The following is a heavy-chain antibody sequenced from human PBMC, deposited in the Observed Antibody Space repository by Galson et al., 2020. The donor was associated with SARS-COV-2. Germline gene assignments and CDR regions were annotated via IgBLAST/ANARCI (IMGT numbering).Heavy chain of an antibody. Sequence: GGSLRLSCEASGFTVSGNYFSWVRQAPGKGLEWVSVIFSSGSTFYADSVKGRFTVSRDISKNTLYLQMRSLRAEDTAVYYCARDSSGGFDPWGQGALVTVSS. V-gene: IGHV3-53*01. CDR2: IFSSGST. J-gene: IGHJ5*02. D-gene: IGHD6-19*01. CDR1: GFTVSGNY. CDR3: ARDSSGGFDP.